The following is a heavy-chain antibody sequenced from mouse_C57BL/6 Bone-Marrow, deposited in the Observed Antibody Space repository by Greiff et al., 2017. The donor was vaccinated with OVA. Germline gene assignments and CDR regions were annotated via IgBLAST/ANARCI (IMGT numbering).Heavy chain of an antibody. CDR3: ARDFYYGTSFAY. J-gene: IGHJ3*01. CDR2: IYPGDGDT. V-gene: IGHV1-82*01. CDR1: GYAFSSSW. Sequence: VKLQESGPELVKPGASVKISCKASGYAFSSSWMNWVKQRPGKGLEWIGRIYPGDGDTNYNGKFKGKATLTADKSSSTAYMQLSSLTSEDSAVYFCARDFYYGTSFAYWGQGTLVTVSA. D-gene: IGHD1-1*01.